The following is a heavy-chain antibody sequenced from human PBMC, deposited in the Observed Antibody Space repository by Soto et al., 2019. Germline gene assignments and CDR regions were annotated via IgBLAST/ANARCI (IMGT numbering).Heavy chain of an antibody. D-gene: IGHD4-17*01. J-gene: IGHJ6*02. CDR2: ISYDGSNK. CDR1: GFTFSSYG. CDR3: AKEYGDYDYYYYGMDV. V-gene: IGHV3-30*18. Sequence: QVQLVESGGGVVQPGRSLRLSCAASGFTFSSYGMHWVRQAPGKGLEWVAVISYDGSNKYYADSVKGRFTISRDNSKNTLYLQMNSLRAEDMAVYYCAKEYGDYDYYYYGMDVWGQGTTVTVSS.